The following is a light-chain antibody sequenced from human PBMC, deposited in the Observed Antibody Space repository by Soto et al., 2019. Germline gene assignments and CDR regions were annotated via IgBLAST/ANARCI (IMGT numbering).Light chain of an antibody. CDR2: GAS. CDR1: EIINSSY. V-gene: IGKV3-15*01. J-gene: IGKJ1*01. CDR3: QQYNNWLWT. Sequence: ENLLTQSPDTLSLSAGERATLFCRASEIINSSYLAWYQQKPGQAPRLLIYGASTRATGIPARFSGSGSGTEFTLTISSLQSEDFAVYYCQQYNNWLWTFGQGTKVDI.